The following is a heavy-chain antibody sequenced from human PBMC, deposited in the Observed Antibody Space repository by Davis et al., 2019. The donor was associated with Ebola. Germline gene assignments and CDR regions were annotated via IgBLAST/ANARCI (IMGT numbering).Heavy chain of an antibody. CDR1: GFTFSGSA. D-gene: IGHD6-6*01. CDR3: TSGIAARPDFDY. J-gene: IGHJ4*02. V-gene: IGHV3-73*01. Sequence: GESLKISCAASGFTFSGSAMHWVRQASGKGLESVGRIRSKANSYATAYAASVKGRFTISRDDSKNTAYLQMNSLKTEDTAVYYCTSGIAARPDFDYWGQGTLVTVSS. CDR2: IRSKANSYAT.